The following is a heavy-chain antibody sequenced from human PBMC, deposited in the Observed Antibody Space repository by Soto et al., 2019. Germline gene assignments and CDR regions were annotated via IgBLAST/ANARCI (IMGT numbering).Heavy chain of an antibody. D-gene: IGHD3-22*01. CDR1: GFTFTSSA. CDR3: AADYYDSSGYYYPDAFDY. CDR2: IVVGSGNT. Sequence: SVKVSCKASGFTFTSSAVQWVRQARGQRLEWIGWIVVGSGNTNYAQKFQERVTITRDMSTSTAYMELSSLRSEDTAVYYCAADYYDSSGYYYPDAFDYWGQGTLVTVSS. J-gene: IGHJ4*02. V-gene: IGHV1-58*01.